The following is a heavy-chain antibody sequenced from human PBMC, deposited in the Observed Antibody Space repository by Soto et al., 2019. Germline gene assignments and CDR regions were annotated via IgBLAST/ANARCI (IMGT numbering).Heavy chain of an antibody. J-gene: IGHJ4*02. V-gene: IGHV4-59*08. Sequence: QVQLQESGPGLVKPSETLSLTCTVSGGSISSYYWSWIRQPPGKGLEWIGYIYYSGSTNYNPSLKRRDTLSVDTSKNQFSLKLSSVTAADTAVYYCARQVEIAAAGTIGCLDYWGQGTLVTVSS. CDR3: ARQVEIAAAGTIGCLDY. CDR2: IYYSGST. CDR1: GGSISSYY. D-gene: IGHD6-13*01.